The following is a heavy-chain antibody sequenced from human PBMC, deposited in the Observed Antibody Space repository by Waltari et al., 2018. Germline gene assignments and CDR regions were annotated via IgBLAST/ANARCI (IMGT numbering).Heavy chain of an antibody. CDR1: GGTFSSYA. J-gene: IGHJ1*01. V-gene: IGHV1-69*01. CDR2: SIPIFWTG. D-gene: IGHD3-22*01. CDR3: ARGRGTMIVVGPEGSEYFQH. Sequence: VQLVQSGAEVTKPGSSVKVSCKASGGTFSSYAISWVRPAPGQGLEWMGWSIPIFWTGNYAQKCHGRVTITADESTSTAYMKLSSLRSEDTAVYYCARGRGTMIVVGPEGSEYFQHWGQGTLVTFSS.